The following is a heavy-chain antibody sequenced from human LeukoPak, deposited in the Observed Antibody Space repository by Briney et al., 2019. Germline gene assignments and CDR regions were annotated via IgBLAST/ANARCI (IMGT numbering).Heavy chain of an antibody. Sequence: GGSLRLSCAASGFTFSSYAMSWVRQAPGKGLEWVSAISGSGGSTYYADSVKGRFTISRDNSKNTLYLQMNSLRAEDTAVYYCAKDQSRGAGRTFPFDYWGQGILVTVST. CDR3: AKDQSRGAGRTFPFDY. CDR1: GFTFSSYA. J-gene: IGHJ4*02. D-gene: IGHD3-10*01. V-gene: IGHV3-23*01. CDR2: ISGSGGST.